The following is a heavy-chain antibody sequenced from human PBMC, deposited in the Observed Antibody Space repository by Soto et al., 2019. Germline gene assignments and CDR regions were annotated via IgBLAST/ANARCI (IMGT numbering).Heavy chain of an antibody. D-gene: IGHD2-15*01. CDR3: TRAAPYCTGVSCFPTPHYFYYLDV. CDR1: GFTISGYW. V-gene: IGHV3-74*03. CDR2: VNSDGSTT. Sequence: GGSLRLSCAASGFTISGYWMHWVRQAPGKGLVWVSNVNSDGSTTTYADSVKGRFTISRDNAKNTLYLQLNSLRAEDTAVYSCTRAAPYCTGVSCFPTPHYFYYLDVWGKGTTVTVSS. J-gene: IGHJ6*03.